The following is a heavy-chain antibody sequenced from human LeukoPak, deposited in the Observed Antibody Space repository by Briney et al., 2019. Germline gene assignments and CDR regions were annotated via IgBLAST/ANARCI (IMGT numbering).Heavy chain of an antibody. Sequence: SETLSLTCTVSGGSISSYYWSWIRQPPGKGLEWIKEINHSGSTNYNPSLKSRVTISVDTSKNQFSLKLSSVTAADTAVYYCARTRSSGWPYYYYYGMDVWGQGTTVTVSS. CDR2: INHSGST. J-gene: IGHJ6*02. CDR3: ARTRSSGWPYYYYYGMDV. D-gene: IGHD6-19*01. CDR1: GGSISSYY. V-gene: IGHV4-34*01.